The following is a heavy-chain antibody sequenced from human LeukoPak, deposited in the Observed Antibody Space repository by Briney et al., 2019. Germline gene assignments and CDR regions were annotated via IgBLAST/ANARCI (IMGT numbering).Heavy chain of an antibody. CDR1: GGTFSSYA. CDR3: ARTAGINGYSYGPFDY. V-gene: IGHV1-69*01. J-gene: IGHJ4*02. D-gene: IGHD5-18*01. CDR2: IIPIFGTA. Sequence: ASVKVSCKASGGTFSSYAISWVRQAPGQGLEWMGGIIPIFGTANYAQKFQGRVTLTADESTSTAYMELSSLRSEDTAVYYCARTAGINGYSYGPFDYWGQGTLATVSS.